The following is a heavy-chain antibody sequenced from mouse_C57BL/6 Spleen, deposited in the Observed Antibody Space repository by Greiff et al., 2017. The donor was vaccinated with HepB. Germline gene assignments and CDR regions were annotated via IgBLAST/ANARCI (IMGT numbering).Heavy chain of an antibody. CDR3: ARVCGYPYYYAMDY. Sequence: EVQRVESGPGLVKPSQSLSLTCSVTGYSITSGYYWNWIRQFPGNKLEWMGYISYDGSNNYNPSLKNRISITRDTSKNQFFLKLNSVTTEDTATYYCARVCGYPYYYAMDYWGQGTSVTVSS. V-gene: IGHV3-6*01. J-gene: IGHJ4*01. D-gene: IGHD2-2*01. CDR1: GYSITSGYY. CDR2: ISYDGSN.